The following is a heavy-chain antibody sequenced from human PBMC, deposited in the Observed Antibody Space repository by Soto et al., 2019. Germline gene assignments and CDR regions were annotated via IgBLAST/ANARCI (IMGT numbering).Heavy chain of an antibody. V-gene: IGHV3-30*18. D-gene: IGHD6-13*01. CDR1: GFTFSSYG. CDR2: ISYDGSNK. CDR3: AKDQGSSSWFDY. J-gene: IGHJ4*02. Sequence: QVQLVESGGGVVQPGRSLRLSCAASGFTFSSYGMHWVRQAPGKGLEWVAVISYDGSNKYYADSVKGRFTISRDNSKNKLYLQMNSLRAEDTAVYYCAKDQGSSSWFDYWGQGTLVTVSS.